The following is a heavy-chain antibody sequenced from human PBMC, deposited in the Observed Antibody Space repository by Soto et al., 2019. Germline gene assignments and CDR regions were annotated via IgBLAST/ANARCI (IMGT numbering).Heavy chain of an antibody. CDR1: GFTFSSYW. Sequence: EVQLVESGGGLVQPGGCLRLSCVASGFTFSSYWMHWVRQAPGKGLVWVSSISNDGSSIYADPVKGRFTISRDNAKNRLYLQTNSLRVEDTAVYYCARLPNKSPQNWGQGTLVIVSP. V-gene: IGHV3-74*01. CDR2: ISNDGSS. J-gene: IGHJ1*01. CDR3: ARLPNKSPQN.